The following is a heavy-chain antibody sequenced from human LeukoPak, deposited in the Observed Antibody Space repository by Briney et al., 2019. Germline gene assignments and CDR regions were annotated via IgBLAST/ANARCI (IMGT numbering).Heavy chain of an antibody. CDR1: GFTFSSYE. D-gene: IGHD3-10*01. CDR3: AREAILWFGELTKKSGFDY. V-gene: IGHV3-48*03. CDR2: ISSSGSTI. J-gene: IGHJ4*02. Sequence: GGSLRLSCAASGFTFSSYEMNWVRQAPGKGLEWVSYISSSGSTIYYADSVKGRFTISRDNAKNSLYLQMNSLRAEDTALYYCAREAILWFGELTKKSGFDYWGQGTLVTVSS.